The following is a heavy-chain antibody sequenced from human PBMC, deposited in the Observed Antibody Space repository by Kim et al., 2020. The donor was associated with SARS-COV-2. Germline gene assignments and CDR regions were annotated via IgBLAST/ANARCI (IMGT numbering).Heavy chain of an antibody. CDR3: ATKKGLGEVYAFDY. V-gene: IGHV5-51*01. Sequence: PSFQGQVTIAADKSISTAYLQWSSLKASDTAMYYCATKKGLGEVYAFDYWGQGTLVTVSS. J-gene: IGHJ4*02. D-gene: IGHD2-8*01.